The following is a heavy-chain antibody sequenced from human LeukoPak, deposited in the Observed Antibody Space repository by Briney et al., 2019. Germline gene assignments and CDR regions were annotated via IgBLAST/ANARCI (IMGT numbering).Heavy chain of an antibody. Sequence: GGSLRLSCSASGFTLSSYSMNWVRQAPGKGLEWVSYISSTSSTKYYADSAKGRCTISRDNAKNSLYLQMNSLKTEDTAVYYCTRDTGRRGYSGPWGQGTLVTVSS. CDR3: TRDTGRRGYSGP. D-gene: IGHD5-12*01. CDR1: GFTLSSYS. V-gene: IGHV3-48*04. CDR2: ISSTSSTK. J-gene: IGHJ4*02.